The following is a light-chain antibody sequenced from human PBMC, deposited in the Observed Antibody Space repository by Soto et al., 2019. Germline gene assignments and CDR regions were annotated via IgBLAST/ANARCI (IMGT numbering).Light chain of an antibody. J-gene: IGKJ4*01. CDR1: QGINSY. Sequence: DIQLTQSPSFLSASVGDRVTVTCRASQGINSYLAWYQQKPGKAPKLLIYTASTLQSGVPSRFSGSGSGTELTITITSLQPEDFEAYYCQQLYSYPLTFGGGTKVDIK. CDR3: QQLYSYPLT. V-gene: IGKV1-9*01. CDR2: TAS.